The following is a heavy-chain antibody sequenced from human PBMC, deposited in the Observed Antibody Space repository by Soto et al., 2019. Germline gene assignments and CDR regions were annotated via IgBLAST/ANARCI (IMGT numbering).Heavy chain of an antibody. CDR1: GFTFSSYA. CDR3: ARNNEVYGDSAGYVDY. J-gene: IGHJ4*02. CDR2: ISGSGSST. V-gene: IGHV3-23*01. D-gene: IGHD4-17*01. Sequence: EVQLLESGGGLVQPGGSLRLSCAASGFTFSSYAMSWVRQAPGKGLEWVSAISGSGSSTSYADSVKGRFTSSRDNSKNALYLQMHSLGVEDTAVYYCARNNEVYGDSAGYVDYWGQGTLVTVSS.